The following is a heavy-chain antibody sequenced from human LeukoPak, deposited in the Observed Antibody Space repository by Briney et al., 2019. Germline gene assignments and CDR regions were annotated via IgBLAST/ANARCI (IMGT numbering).Heavy chain of an antibody. CDR3: ARGEQWLLLRTSVDYYHGMHV. D-gene: IGHD3-22*01. J-gene: IGHJ6*02. CDR2: INPSGGST. Sequence: ASVKVSCKAPGYTFTSYYMHWVRQSPGQGLEGMGIINPSGGSTSYARKFQGRVTRRRDTSTSTVYMELSSLRSEDTAVYYCARGEQWLLLRTSVDYYHGMHVWGQGTTVSVSS. V-gene: IGHV1-46*01. CDR1: GYTFTSYY.